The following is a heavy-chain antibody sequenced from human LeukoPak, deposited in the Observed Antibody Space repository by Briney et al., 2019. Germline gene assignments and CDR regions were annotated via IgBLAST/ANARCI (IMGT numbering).Heavy chain of an antibody. J-gene: IGHJ4*02. CDR1: GGSVSSGSYY. CDR3: ARDSEMATMN. D-gene: IGHD5-24*01. CDR2: IYYSGST. V-gene: IGHV4-61*01. Sequence: PSETLSLTCTVSGGSVSSGSYYWSWIRQPPGGGLEWIGYIYYSGSTNYNPSLKSRVTISVDTSKNQFSLKLSSVTAADTAVYYCARDSEMATMNWGQGTLVTVSS.